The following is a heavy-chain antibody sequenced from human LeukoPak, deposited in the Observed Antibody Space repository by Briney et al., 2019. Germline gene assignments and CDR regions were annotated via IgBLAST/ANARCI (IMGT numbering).Heavy chain of an antibody. CDR2: IYTSGST. V-gene: IGHV4-4*07. CDR1: GGSISSYY. Sequence: SETLSLTCTVSGGSISSYYWSWIRQPAGKGLEWIGRIYTSGSTNYNPSLKSRVTMSVDTSKNQFSLKLSSVTAADTAVYYCARDMVAVAGPYFNAFDIWGQGIMVTVSS. J-gene: IGHJ3*02. CDR3: ARDMVAVAGPYFNAFDI. D-gene: IGHD6-19*01.